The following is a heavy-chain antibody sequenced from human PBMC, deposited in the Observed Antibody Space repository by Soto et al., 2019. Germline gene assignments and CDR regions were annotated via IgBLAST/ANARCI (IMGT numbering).Heavy chain of an antibody. D-gene: IGHD1-26*01. V-gene: IGHV3-21*01. CDR1: GFPFRTYT. J-gene: IGHJ4*02. CDR3: VREDGKVGTNSAFDY. CDR2: INGRGNYI. Sequence: PGGSLRRSCASSGFPFRTYTMNWVRQAPGKGLEWVSSINGRGNYIYYAESVKGRFTISRDNAKNSLYLQMDRLRAEDTALYYCVREDGKVGTNSAFDYWGLGALVTVSS.